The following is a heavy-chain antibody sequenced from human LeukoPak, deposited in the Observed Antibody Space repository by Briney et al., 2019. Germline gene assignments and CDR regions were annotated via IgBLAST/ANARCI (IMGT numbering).Heavy chain of an antibody. CDR3: ARHIGGGIEDMDV. Sequence: SDTLSLTCTVSGGSIGTYYWSWIRQSPGKGLEWIGYIYVTGTRYNPYLQSRVTISVDTSRNQFFLKMSSVTAADTAVYYCARHIGGGIEDMDVWGKGTKVTVSS. CDR2: IYVTGT. CDR1: GGSIGTYY. J-gene: IGHJ6*03. D-gene: IGHD3-16*02. V-gene: IGHV4-59*08.